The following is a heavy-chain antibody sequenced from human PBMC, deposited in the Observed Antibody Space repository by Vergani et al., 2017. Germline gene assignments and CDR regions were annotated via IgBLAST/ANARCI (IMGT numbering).Heavy chain of an antibody. J-gene: IGHJ3*02. D-gene: IGHD4-17*01. CDR3: ARGMTTATTDLDGCDI. CDR2: INIGGRT. V-gene: IGHV3-66*02. CDR1: AFSVSSHY. Sequence: LVESGGGLVQPGGSLRLSCAASAFSVSSHYMTWVRQAPGKGLEWVSTINIGGRTSYADSVKGRLTLTRDDSKNTLHLQMNSLRADDTAVYYCARGMTTATTDLDGCDIWGQGTMVSVSS.